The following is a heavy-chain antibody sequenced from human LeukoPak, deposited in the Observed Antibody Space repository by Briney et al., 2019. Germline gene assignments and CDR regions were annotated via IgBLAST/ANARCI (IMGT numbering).Heavy chain of an antibody. CDR3: ARERRGRYCSGGSCDKNWFDP. J-gene: IGHJ5*02. D-gene: IGHD2-15*01. V-gene: IGHV3-33*01. Sequence: GGSLRLSCAASGFTFSSYGMHWVRQAPGKGLEWVAVIWYDGSNKYYADPVKGRFTISRDNSKNTLYLQMNSLRAEDTAVYYCARERRGRYCSGGSCDKNWFDPWGQGTLVTVSS. CDR1: GFTFSSYG. CDR2: IWYDGSNK.